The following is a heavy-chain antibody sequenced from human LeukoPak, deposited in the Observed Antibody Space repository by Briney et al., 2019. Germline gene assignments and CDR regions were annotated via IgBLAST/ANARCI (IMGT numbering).Heavy chain of an antibody. CDR2: IYYSGST. D-gene: IGHD6-13*01. Sequence: SETLSLTCTVSGGSISSSSYYWGWIRQPPGKGLEWIGSIYYSGSTYYNPSLKSRVTISVDTSKNQFSLKLSSVTAADTAVYYCARPCPPYSSSGGNWFDPWGQGTLVTVSS. CDR3: ARPCPPYSSSGGNWFDP. J-gene: IGHJ5*02. CDR1: GGSISSSSYY. V-gene: IGHV4-39*01.